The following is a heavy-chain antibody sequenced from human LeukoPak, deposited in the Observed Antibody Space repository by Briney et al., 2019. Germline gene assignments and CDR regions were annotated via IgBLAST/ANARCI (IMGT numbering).Heavy chain of an antibody. CDR1: GYTFTGYY. V-gene: IGHV1-2*02. D-gene: IGHD5-24*01. J-gene: IGHJ4*02. CDR3: ARGDDYNWPAGY. CDR2: INPNSGGT. Sequence: ASVKVSCKASGYTFTGYYMRWVRQAPGQGLEWMGWINPNSGGTNQRQKFQDRVTMTRETSITTAYLELSSLRSDDTAVYYCARGDDYNWPAGYWGQGTLVTVSS.